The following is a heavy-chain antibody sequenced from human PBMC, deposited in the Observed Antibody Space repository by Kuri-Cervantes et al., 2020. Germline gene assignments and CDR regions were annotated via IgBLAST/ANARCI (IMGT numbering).Heavy chain of an antibody. D-gene: IGHD4-23*01. J-gene: IGHJ4*02. CDR3: AKAIHGGIVDY. V-gene: IGHV3-23*01. CDR1: GFTFSSYA. Sequence: GESPKTSCAAFGFTFSSYAMSWVRQAPGKGVEWVSAISGSGGSTYYADSVKGRFTISRDNAKNSLYLQMNSLRAEDTALYYCAKAIHGGIVDYWGQGTLVTVSS. CDR2: ISGSGGST.